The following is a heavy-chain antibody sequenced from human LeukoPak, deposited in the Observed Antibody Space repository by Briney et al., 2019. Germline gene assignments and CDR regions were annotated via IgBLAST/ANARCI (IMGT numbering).Heavy chain of an antibody. D-gene: IGHD3-3*02. CDR1: GFTFVDYG. CDR3: ARDRLGPSFSVSHFDL. Sequence: GGSLRLSCATSGFTFVDYGLSWVRRAPGKGLEWLCAINYNGAITDYADSVKGRFTISRDNAKNSLYLRMESLRAEDTALYYCARDRLGPSFSVSHFDLWGQGTLVTVSS. CDR2: INYNGAIT. J-gene: IGHJ4*02. V-gene: IGHV3-20*04.